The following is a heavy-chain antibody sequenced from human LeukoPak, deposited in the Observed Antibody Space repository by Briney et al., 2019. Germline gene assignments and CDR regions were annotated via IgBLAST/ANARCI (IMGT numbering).Heavy chain of an antibody. J-gene: IGHJ6*02. CDR2: ISTSGTTK. V-gene: IGHV3-48*04. CDR1: GLTFSAYN. Sequence: GGSLRLSCAASGLTFSAYNMHWVRQAPGKGLEWVSYISTSGTTKYYADSVKGRFTISRDNAKNSLYLQMNSLRAEDTAVYYCARVYCSGGSCYSVVYYYYGMDVWGQGTTVTVSS. D-gene: IGHD2-15*01. CDR3: ARVYCSGGSCYSVVYYYYGMDV.